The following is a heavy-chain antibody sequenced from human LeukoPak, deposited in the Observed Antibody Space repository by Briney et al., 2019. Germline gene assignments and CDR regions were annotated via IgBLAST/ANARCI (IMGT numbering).Heavy chain of an antibody. CDR3: ARAGLRYFDWLVPDYGMDV. V-gene: IGHV3-30*04. J-gene: IGHJ6*02. CDR2: ISYDGSNK. CDR1: GFTFSSYA. Sequence: GGSLRISCAASGFTFSSYAMHWVRQAPGKGLEWVAVISYDGSNKYYADSVKGRFTISRDNAKNSLYLQMNSLRAEDTAVYYCARAGLRYFDWLVPDYGMDVWGQGTTVTVSS. D-gene: IGHD3-9*01.